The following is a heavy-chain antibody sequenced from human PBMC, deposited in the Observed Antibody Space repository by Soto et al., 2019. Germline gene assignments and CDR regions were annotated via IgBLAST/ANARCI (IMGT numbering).Heavy chain of an antibody. D-gene: IGHD3-3*01. CDR1: GYTFTSYD. J-gene: IGHJ6*03. Sequence: GASVKVSCKASGYTFTSYDINWVRQATGQGLEWMGWMNPNSGNTGYAQKFQGRVTMTRNTSISTAYMELSSLRSEDTAVYYCARGLDTIFGVVIHSYYMDVWGKGTTVTVSS. CDR3: ARGLDTIFGVVIHSYYMDV. CDR2: MNPNSGNT. V-gene: IGHV1-8*01.